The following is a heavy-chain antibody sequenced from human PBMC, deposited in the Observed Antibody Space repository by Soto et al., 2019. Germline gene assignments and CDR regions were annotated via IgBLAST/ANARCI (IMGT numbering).Heavy chain of an antibody. CDR2: IYYSAST. CDR3: ARDSRTPSGCMDG. V-gene: IGHV4-30-4*01. CDR1: GGYINSADHH. D-gene: IGHD2-2*01. Sequence: SETLSLTCTVSGGYINSADHHWTWIRQSPGKGLEWIGAIYYSASTYYNPSLVSRVRISIDTSKNQFSLELTSVTAADTAVYFWARDSRTPSGCMDGLGQGTTVIFSS. J-gene: IGHJ6*02.